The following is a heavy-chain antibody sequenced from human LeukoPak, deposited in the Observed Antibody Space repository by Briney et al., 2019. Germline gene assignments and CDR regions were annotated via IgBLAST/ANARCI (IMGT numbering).Heavy chain of an antibody. CDR3: ARMGAVTDAFDY. V-gene: IGHV3-30-3*01. CDR2: ISYDGNSK. J-gene: IGHJ4*02. D-gene: IGHD6-19*01. CDR1: GFTFSNYP. Sequence: GKSLRLSCAASGFTFSNYPMHWVRQAPGKGLEWVAIISYDGNSKYYADSVKGRFTISRDISKNTLYLQMNSLRTEDTAMYFCARMGAVTDAFDYWGQGTLVTVSS.